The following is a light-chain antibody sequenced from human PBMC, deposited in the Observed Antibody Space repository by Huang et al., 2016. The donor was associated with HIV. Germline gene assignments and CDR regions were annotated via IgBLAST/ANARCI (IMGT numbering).Light chain of an antibody. V-gene: IGKV3-20*01. Sequence: EIVLTQSPGTLSLSPGEGATVSCRANESVRSTYLAWYRQRGGQAPRLLIYGASNRATGIPDRFSGSGSGTDLTLTISRLEPEDFAVYYCQQYGTSPWTFGQGTKVEIK. CDR1: ESVRSTY. CDR3: QQYGTSPWT. J-gene: IGKJ1*01. CDR2: GAS.